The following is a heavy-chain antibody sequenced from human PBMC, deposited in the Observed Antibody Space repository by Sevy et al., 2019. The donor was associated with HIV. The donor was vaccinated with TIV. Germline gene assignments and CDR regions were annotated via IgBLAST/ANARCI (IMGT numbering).Heavy chain of an antibody. V-gene: IGHV3-23*01. CDR1: RFTLRSYA. D-gene: IGHD3-22*01. CDR3: AKDVRYDSSGYFDY. J-gene: IGHJ4*02. Sequence: GGSLRLSCAASRFTLRSYAMCWVRQAPGMGLEWVSAISGSGVSTYYADSVKGRFTISRDNSKNTLYLQMNSLRAEDTAVYYCAKDVRYDSSGYFDYWGQRILVTVSS. CDR2: ISGSGVST.